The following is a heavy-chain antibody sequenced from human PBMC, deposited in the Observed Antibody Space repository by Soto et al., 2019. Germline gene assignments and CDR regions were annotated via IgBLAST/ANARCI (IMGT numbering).Heavy chain of an antibody. CDR3: ARGHYYDSSGYHRAFDI. J-gene: IGHJ3*02. CDR2: IYYSGST. D-gene: IGHD3-22*01. Sequence: PSETLSLTCTVSGGSVSSGDHYWSWVRQPPGKGLEWIGNIYYSGSTYYNPSLKSRLTISVDTSKNQFSLKLSSVTAADTAVYYCARGHYYDSSGYHRAFDIWGQGTMVTVSS. CDR1: GGSVSSGDHY. V-gene: IGHV4-30-4*01.